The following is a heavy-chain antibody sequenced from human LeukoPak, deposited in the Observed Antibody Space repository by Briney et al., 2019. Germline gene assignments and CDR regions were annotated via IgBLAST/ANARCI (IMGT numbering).Heavy chain of an antibody. D-gene: IGHD6-6*01. CDR3: ARYSSSHSGYYYFGLDV. V-gene: IGHV4-34*01. Sequence: PSETLSLTCAVYGGSFSDYFWSWIRQPPGKGLEWIGEVSHSGSTTYNPSLRSRVTISGDTSKKQFSLKLSSVTAADTAVYYCARYSSSHSGYYYFGLDVWGQGTTVTVSS. J-gene: IGHJ6*02. CDR2: VSHSGST. CDR1: GGSFSDYF.